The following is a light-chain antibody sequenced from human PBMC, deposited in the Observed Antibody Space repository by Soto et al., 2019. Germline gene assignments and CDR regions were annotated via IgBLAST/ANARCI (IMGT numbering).Light chain of an antibody. CDR3: QQYNSFPLT. CDR1: QGISSR. J-gene: IGKJ4*01. V-gene: IGKV1-12*01. CDR2: AAS. Sequence: DIQMTQSPSSVSASVGDRVTITCRASQGISSRIAWYQQKPGKAPNLLIYAASSLQSGVPSRFSGSGSGADFTLTIGSLQPEDFATYYCQQYNSFPLTFGGGTKVEIK.